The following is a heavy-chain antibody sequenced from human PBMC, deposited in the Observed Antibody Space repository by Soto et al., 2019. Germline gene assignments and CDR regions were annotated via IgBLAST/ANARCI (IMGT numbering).Heavy chain of an antibody. CDR3: ASQHYYDSSGYYVVY. J-gene: IGHJ4*02. D-gene: IGHD3-22*01. CDR2: IHYSGST. CDR1: GVSISSNIYY. V-gene: IGHV4-39*01. Sequence: SETLSLTCTVSGVSISSNIYYWGWIRQPPGKGLEWIGNIHYSGSTYYDSSLQSRVTISIDTSKNQFSLKLSSVTATDTAVYYCASQHYYDSSGYYVVYWGQGTLVTVS.